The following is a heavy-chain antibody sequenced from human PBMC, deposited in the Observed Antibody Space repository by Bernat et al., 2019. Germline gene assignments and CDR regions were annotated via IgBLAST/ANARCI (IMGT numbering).Heavy chain of an antibody. CDR3: ARVEQALVPAAMGDYDYYMDV. CDR1: GFTVSSNY. CDR2: IYSGGST. Sequence: EVQLVETGGGLIQPGGSLRLSCAASGFTVSSNYMSWVRQAPGKGLEWVSVIYSGGSTYYADSVKGRFTISRDNSKNTLYLQMNSLRAEDTAVYYCARVEQALVPAAMGDYDYYMDVWGKGTTVTVSS. D-gene: IGHD2-2*01. V-gene: IGHV3-53*05. J-gene: IGHJ6*03.